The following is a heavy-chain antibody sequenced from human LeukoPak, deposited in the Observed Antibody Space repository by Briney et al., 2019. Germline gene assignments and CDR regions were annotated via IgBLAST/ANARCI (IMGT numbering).Heavy chain of an antibody. CDR2: IKSKTDGGTT. J-gene: IGHJ4*02. CDR3: TTDRVYYDILTGYYRKVDY. V-gene: IGHV3-15*01. Sequence: GGSLRLSCAASGFTFSNAWMSWVRQAPGKGLEWVGRIKSKTDGGTTDYAAPVKGRFTISRDDSKNTLYLQMNSLKTEDTAVYYCTTDRVYYDILTGYYRKVDYWGQGTLVTVSS. CDR1: GFTFSNAW. D-gene: IGHD3-9*01.